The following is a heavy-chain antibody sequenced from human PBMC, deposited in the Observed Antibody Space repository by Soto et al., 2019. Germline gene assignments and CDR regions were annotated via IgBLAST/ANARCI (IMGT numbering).Heavy chain of an antibody. D-gene: IGHD6-19*01. Sequence: GGSLRLSCAASGFTFSSYGMHWVRQAPGKGLEWVAVISYDGSNKYYADSVKGRFTISRDNSKNTLYLQMNSLRAEDTAVYYCAKLIAVAGPLFDYWGQGTLVTVSS. CDR1: GFTFSSYG. V-gene: IGHV3-30*18. J-gene: IGHJ4*02. CDR2: ISYDGSNK. CDR3: AKLIAVAGPLFDY.